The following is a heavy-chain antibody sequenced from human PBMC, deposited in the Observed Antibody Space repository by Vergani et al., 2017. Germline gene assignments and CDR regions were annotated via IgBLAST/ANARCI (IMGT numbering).Heavy chain of an antibody. Sequence: QVQLQESGPGLVKPSQTLSLTCTVSGGSISSGGYYWSWIRQHPGKGLEWIGEIYHSGSTNYNPSLKSRVTISVDKSKNQFSLKLSSVTAADTAVYYCARAGSGWSFDYWGQGTLVTVSS. D-gene: IGHD6-19*01. CDR1: GGSISSGGYY. CDR3: ARAGSGWSFDY. V-gene: IGHV4-31*03. J-gene: IGHJ4*02. CDR2: IYHSGST.